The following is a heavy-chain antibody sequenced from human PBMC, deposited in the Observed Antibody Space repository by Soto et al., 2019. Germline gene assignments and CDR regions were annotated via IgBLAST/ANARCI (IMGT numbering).Heavy chain of an antibody. CDR2: ISYDGSNK. Sequence: QVQLVESGGGVVQPGRSLRLSCAASGFTFSSYGMHWVRQAPGKGLEWVAVISYDGSNKYYADSVKGRFTISRDNSKNTLYLQMNSLRAEDTAVYYCARESLDTMIVVVITMPSHFDYWGQGTLVTVSS. D-gene: IGHD3-22*01. J-gene: IGHJ4*02. CDR1: GFTFSSYG. CDR3: ARESLDTMIVVVITMPSHFDY. V-gene: IGHV3-30*03.